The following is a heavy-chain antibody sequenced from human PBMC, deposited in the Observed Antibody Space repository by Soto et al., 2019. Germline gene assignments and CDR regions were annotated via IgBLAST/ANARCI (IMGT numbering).Heavy chain of an antibody. CDR1: GFSFSDYG. CDR2: IWYDGSHK. J-gene: IGHJ4*02. CDR3: ARGATIDRGERDFDY. V-gene: IGHV3-33*01. D-gene: IGHD4-17*01. Sequence: QVQLVESGADVVQPGRSLRLSCAASGFSFSDYGMHWVSQAPGKGLEWVAAIWYDGSHKYHADYVKDRFTNSRDNAKNTLYLQMDSLRAEDTAGYDFARGATIDRGERDFDYWGQGALGTVSS.